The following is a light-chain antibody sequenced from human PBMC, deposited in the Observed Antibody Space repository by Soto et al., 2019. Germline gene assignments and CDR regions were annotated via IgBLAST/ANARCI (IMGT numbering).Light chain of an antibody. CDR1: QSISSW. J-gene: IGKJ1*01. Sequence: DIQMTQSPSTLSASVGDRVTITCRASQSISSWLAWYQQKPGKAPKVLIYKASSLESGVPSRFSGSGSVTVFTLSISSLQPDDFATYYCQQYNTYPWTFGQGTQVEIK. V-gene: IGKV1-5*03. CDR3: QQYNTYPWT. CDR2: KAS.